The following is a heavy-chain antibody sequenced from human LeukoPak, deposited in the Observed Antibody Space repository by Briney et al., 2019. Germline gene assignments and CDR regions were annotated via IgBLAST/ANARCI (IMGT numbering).Heavy chain of an antibody. CDR1: DGSVSSSSYS. V-gene: IGHV4-39*01. CDR2: LYYSGST. J-gene: IGHJ4*02. Sequence: SETLSLTCAVSDGSVSSSSYSWGWIRQPPGEGLEWIGTLYYSGSTYYNPSLKSRVTISVDASQNQFSLKLSSVTAADTAVYYCARRATFYYYSSGYYYPFDYWGQGALVTVSS. CDR3: ARRATFYYYSSGYYYPFDY. D-gene: IGHD3-22*01.